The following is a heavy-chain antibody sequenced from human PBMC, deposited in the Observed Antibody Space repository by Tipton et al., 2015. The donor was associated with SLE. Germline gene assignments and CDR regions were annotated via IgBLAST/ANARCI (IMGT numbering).Heavy chain of an antibody. D-gene: IGHD3-10*01. CDR2: IYYSGTT. CDR3: AKGRFRGFPDAFDI. CDR1: GGSISSGAYY. J-gene: IGHJ3*02. Sequence: TLSLTCAVSGGSISSGAYYWSWVRQHPGKGLEWIGFIYYSGTTHYNPSLKSRLIISVDTSMNQFSLKLSSVTAADTAVYYCAKGRFRGFPDAFDIWGQGTMVTVSS. V-gene: IGHV4-31*11.